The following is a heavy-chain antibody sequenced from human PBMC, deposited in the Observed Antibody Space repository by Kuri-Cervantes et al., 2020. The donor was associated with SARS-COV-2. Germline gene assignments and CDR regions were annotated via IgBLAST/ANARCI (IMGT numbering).Heavy chain of an antibody. CDR3: ARPSDDFWSGYSPNEY. Sequence: GGSLRLSCAASVFTFSSYSMNWVRQAPGKGLQWVSYISSTSSTIYYADSVKGRFTISRDNAKNSLHLQMNSLRAEDTAVYYCARPSDDFWSGYSPNEYWAHGILVTVSS. J-gene: IGHJ4*01. CDR1: VFTFSSYS. V-gene: IGHV3-48*01. D-gene: IGHD3-3*01. CDR2: ISSTSSTI.